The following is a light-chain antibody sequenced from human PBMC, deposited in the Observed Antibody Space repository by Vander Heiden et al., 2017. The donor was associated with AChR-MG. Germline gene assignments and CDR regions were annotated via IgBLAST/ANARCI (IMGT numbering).Light chain of an antibody. J-gene: IGLJ3*02. Sequence: QSALTQPASVSGSPAQSFTISCTGTANDFGGYTYVSWYQQHPGKAPRLLIDDVSNRPSGVSNRFSASKSGNTASLTISDLQAEDEADYYCSSYTSSRTWVFGGGTKLTVL. V-gene: IGLV2-14*03. CDR3: SSYTSSRTWV. CDR2: DVS. CDR1: ANDFGGYTY.